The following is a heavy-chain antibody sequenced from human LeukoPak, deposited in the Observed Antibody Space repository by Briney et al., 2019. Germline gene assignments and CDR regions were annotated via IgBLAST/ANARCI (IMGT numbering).Heavy chain of an antibody. V-gene: IGHV5-51*01. CDR3: ARLRGGAARPDKYYYYYYYMDV. J-gene: IGHJ6*03. CDR2: IYPGDSDT. CDR1: GYSFTSYW. D-gene: IGHD6-6*01. Sequence: GESLKISCKGSGYSFTSYWIGWVRQMPGKGLEWMGIIYPGDSDTRYSPSFQGQVTISADKSISTAYLQWSSLKASDTAMYYCARLRGGAARPDKYYYYYYYMDVWGKGTTVTVSS.